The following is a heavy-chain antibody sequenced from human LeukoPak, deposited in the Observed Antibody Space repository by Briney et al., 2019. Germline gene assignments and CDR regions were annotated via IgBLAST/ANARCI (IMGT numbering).Heavy chain of an antibody. D-gene: IGHD3-10*01. J-gene: IGHJ3*01. CDR3: LRDSGMGDDAFDV. CDR2: TYYRSKLYQ. V-gene: IGHV6-1*01. Sequence: TSQTLSLTCAISGDSVSSKRAAWNWIRQSPSRGLEWLVRTYYRSKLYQEYAISVKSRVTINPDTSKNQFSLQLNSVTPEDTAVYYCLRDSGMGDDAFDVWGHGTMVTVSS. CDR1: GDSVSSKRAA.